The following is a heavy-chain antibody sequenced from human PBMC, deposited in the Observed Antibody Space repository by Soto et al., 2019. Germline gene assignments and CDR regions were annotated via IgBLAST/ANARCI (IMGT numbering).Heavy chain of an antibody. CDR2: ISYSGTS. J-gene: IGHJ3*02. Sequence: PSKAVSRTWIYSCNFIATGHYYWSCIRQHPGKGLEWIGYISYSGTSYSNTSLKIRFTISVDTSKNQFSLMLTAVSAADKADYYCETVGRITTPLGAFDIWGPGTRVTVS. V-gene: IGHV4-31*02. CDR3: ETVGRITTPLGAFDI. CDR1: CNFIATGHYY. D-gene: IGHD3-22*01.